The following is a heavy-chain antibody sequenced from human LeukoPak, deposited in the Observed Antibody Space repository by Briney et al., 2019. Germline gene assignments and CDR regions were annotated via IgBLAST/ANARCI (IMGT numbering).Heavy chain of an antibody. J-gene: IGHJ4*02. V-gene: IGHV3-33*01. D-gene: IGHD3-22*01. CDR2: IWYDGSDK. Sequence: GGSLRLSCAASGFAFSSYGMHWVRQAPAKGLEGVALIWYDGSDKYYTDSVKGRFAISSDNSKNTLSLQMNSLRAEDTAEYYCARGSSYNEGGGYYYAFDYWGQGTLVTVSS. CDR3: ARGSSYNEGGGYYYAFDY. CDR1: GFAFSSYG.